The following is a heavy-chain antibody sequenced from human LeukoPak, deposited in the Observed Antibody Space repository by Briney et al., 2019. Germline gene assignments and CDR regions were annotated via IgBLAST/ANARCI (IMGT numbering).Heavy chain of an antibody. D-gene: IGHD6-19*01. CDR3: SRGSGWLSVY. CDR1: GFTFGDYL. Sequence: GGSLKLSCTASGFTFGDYLMSWFRQAPGKGLEWIGFISGGTTEYAAPVKGRFTISRDDSTSIAYLQMNSLTTEDTAVYYCSRGSGWLSVYWGQGTLVTVSS. J-gene: IGHJ4*02. CDR2: ISGGTT. V-gene: IGHV3-49*03.